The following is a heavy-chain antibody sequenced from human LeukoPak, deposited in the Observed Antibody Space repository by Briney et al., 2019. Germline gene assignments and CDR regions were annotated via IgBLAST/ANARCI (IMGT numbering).Heavy chain of an antibody. CDR2: ISYGGSNK. CDR1: GFPFSEHL. CDR3: TTNEPDCSTINCYDSGVDFDY. J-gene: IGHJ4*02. D-gene: IGHD2-2*01. Sequence: PGGSLRLSCAASGFPFSEHLMPWVRQAPGQGLGWVAVISYGGSNKYYADSVKGRFTISRDNSKNTLYLQMNSLKTEDTAIYYCTTNEPDCSTINCYDSGVDFDYWGQGTLVTVSS. V-gene: IGHV3-30-3*01.